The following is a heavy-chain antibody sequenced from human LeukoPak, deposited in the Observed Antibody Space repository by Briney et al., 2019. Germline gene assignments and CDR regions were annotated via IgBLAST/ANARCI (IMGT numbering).Heavy chain of an antibody. D-gene: IGHD6-13*01. V-gene: IGHV4-59*08. J-gene: IGHJ4*02. CDR1: GGSISSYY. CDR2: IYYSGST. CDR3: ARHKAAGTRIFFDY. Sequence: SETLSLTCTVFGGSISSYYWSWIRQPPGKGLEWIGYIYYSGSTNYNPSLKSRVTISVDTSKNQFSLKLSSVTAADTAVYYCARHKAAGTRIFFDYWGQGTLVTVSS.